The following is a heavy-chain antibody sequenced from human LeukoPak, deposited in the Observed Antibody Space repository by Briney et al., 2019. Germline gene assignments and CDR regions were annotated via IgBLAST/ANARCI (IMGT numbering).Heavy chain of an antibody. J-gene: IGHJ4*02. CDR2: IRAHNGDT. CDR3: ARGEFICTINTCYASALDS. V-gene: IGHV1-18*01. Sequence: GASVKVSCKASGYTFTSYAISWVRQAPGQGLEWMGWIRAHNGDTNHAQQLQGRVTMTTDTSTRTAYMELRSLRSEDTAVYYCARGEFICTINTCYASALDSWGPGTLVTVSS. D-gene: IGHD2-2*01. CDR1: GYTFTSYA.